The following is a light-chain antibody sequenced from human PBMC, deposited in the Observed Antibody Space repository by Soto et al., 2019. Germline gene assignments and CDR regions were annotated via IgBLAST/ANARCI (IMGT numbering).Light chain of an antibody. J-gene: IGKJ5*01. CDR3: QQYGSSPIT. CDR1: QSVSSTY. Sequence: EIVLTQSPGTLSLSPGERATLSCRASQSVSSTYLAWCQQKPGQAPRLLIYGASNRATGIPARFSGSGSGTDFTLTISRLEPEDFAVYYCQQYGSSPITFGQGTRLEIK. V-gene: IGKV3-20*01. CDR2: GAS.